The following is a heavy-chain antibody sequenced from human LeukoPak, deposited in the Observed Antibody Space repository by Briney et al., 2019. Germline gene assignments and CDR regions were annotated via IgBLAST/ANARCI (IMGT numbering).Heavy chain of an antibody. CDR2: IKSKTDGGTT. CDR3: TTDLYIVVVPAASNWFDP. J-gene: IGHJ5*02. Sequence: GGSLRLSCAASGFTFSNAWMSWVRQAPGKGLEWVGRIKSKTDGGTTDYAAPAKGRFTISRDDSKNTLYLQMNSLKTEDTAVYYCTTDLYIVVVPAASNWFDPWGQGTLVTVSS. D-gene: IGHD2-2*01. V-gene: IGHV3-15*01. CDR1: GFTFSNAW.